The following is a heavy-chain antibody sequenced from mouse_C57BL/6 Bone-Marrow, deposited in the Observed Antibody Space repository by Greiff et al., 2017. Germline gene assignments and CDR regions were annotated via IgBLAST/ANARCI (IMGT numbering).Heavy chain of an antibody. J-gene: IGHJ4*01. CDR3: AKEKREYYYGSSYFYAMDY. CDR2: INPSNGGT. V-gene: IGHV1-53*01. CDR1: GYTFTSYW. D-gene: IGHD1-1*01. Sequence: QVQLQQPGTELVKPGASVKLSCKASGYTFTSYWMHWVKQRPGQGLEWIGNINPSNGGTNYNEKFKSKATLTVDKSSSTAYMQLSSLTSEDSAVYYCAKEKREYYYGSSYFYAMDYWGQGTSVTVSS.